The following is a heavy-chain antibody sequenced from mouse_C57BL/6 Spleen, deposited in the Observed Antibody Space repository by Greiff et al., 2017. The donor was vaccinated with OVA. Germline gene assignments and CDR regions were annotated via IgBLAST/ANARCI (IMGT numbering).Heavy chain of an antibody. V-gene: IGHV1-69*01. CDR2: IDPSDSYT. CDR1: GYTFTSYW. CDR3: ARSVIRQLRLDYAMDY. Sequence: QVQLQQPGAELVMPGASVKLSCKASGYTFTSYWMHWVKQRPGQGLEWIGEIDPSDSYTNYNQKFKGKSTLTVDKSSSTAYIQLSSLTSEDSAVYYCARSVIRQLRLDYAMDYWGQGTSVTVSS. J-gene: IGHJ4*01. D-gene: IGHD3-2*02.